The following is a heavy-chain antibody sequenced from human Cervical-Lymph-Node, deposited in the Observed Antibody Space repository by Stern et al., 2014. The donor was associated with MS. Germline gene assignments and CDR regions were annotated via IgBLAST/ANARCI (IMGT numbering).Heavy chain of an antibody. Sequence: MQLVESGGGLVKPGGALRISWATSGFIFSEYYMTWIRQAPGKGMEWVSFSGTSALTVYYADSVKGRFTISRDNAQDSLYLQMNSLRADDTAIYYCARALATQRDAFDVWGQGTMVTVSS. CDR2: SGTSALTV. D-gene: IGHD3-16*01. V-gene: IGHV3-11*01. CDR3: ARALATQRDAFDV. J-gene: IGHJ3*01. CDR1: GFIFSEYY.